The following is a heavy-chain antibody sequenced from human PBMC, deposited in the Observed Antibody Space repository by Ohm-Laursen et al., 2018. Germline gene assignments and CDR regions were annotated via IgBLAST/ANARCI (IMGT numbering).Heavy chain of an antibody. J-gene: IGHJ4*02. CDR3: ARDPEGGFDF. CDR2: ISYDGSRK. D-gene: IGHD3-16*01. Sequence: SLRLSCAASGFTFSNYGMHWVRQTPGKGLEWVALISYDGSRKFSAEGRFTISRDNSRNTLYLQISSLRVEDTAVYFCARDPEGGFDFWGQGTLVTVSS. CDR1: GFTFSNYG. V-gene: IGHV3-30*03.